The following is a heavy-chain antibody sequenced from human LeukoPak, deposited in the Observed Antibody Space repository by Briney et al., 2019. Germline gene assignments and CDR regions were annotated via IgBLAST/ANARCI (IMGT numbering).Heavy chain of an antibody. CDR1: GGSITSHS. Sequence: SETLSLTCNVSGGSITSHSWNWIRQSPGKGLEWIGYSYYSGTTNYSPSLKSRVTISLDTSKNQISLRLTSVTAADTAVYYCARVFGLISGYFDYWGQGALVTVSS. V-gene: IGHV4-59*11. CDR3: ARVFGLISGYFDY. J-gene: IGHJ4*02. CDR2: SYYSGTT. D-gene: IGHD1-26*01.